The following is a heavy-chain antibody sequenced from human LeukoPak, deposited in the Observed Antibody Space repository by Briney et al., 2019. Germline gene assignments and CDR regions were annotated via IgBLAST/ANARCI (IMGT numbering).Heavy chain of an antibody. Sequence: GGSLRLSCTASGFTFSDYYMSWIRQAPGKGLEWVSYISRTGDTIYYADSVKGRFTISRDNSKNTLYLQMNSLRAEDTAVYYCAKDGGYSSGWYDWFDPWGQGTLVTVSS. V-gene: IGHV3-11*01. CDR2: ISRTGDTI. CDR1: GFTFSDYY. J-gene: IGHJ5*02. CDR3: AKDGGYSSGWYDWFDP. D-gene: IGHD6-19*01.